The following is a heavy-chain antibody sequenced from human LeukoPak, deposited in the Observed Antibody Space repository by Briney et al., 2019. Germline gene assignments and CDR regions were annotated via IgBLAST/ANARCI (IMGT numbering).Heavy chain of an antibody. CDR2: IDDSGVIR. V-gene: IGHV3-23*01. CDR3: AKGRVFFDY. Sequence: GGSLRLSCAASGFTVNTHAMSWVRQAPGKGLEWVSRIDDSGVIRSYADSVKGRFTISRDNSKKTLYLQMNSLRAADTAVYYCAKGRVFFDYWGQGTLVTVSS. J-gene: IGHJ4*02. CDR1: GFTVNTHA.